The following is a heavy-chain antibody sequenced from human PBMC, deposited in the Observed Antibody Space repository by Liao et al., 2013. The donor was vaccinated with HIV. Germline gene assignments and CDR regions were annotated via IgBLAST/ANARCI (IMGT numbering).Heavy chain of an antibody. V-gene: IGHV4-34*01. J-gene: IGHJ6*03. D-gene: IGHD2-15*01. CDR1: GGSFSGFY. CDR3: AREGWELPDYYYYMDV. CDR2: IDHTGTT. Sequence: QVQLQQRGAGLLKPSETLSLSCSVHGGSFSGFYWIWIRQSPRKGLEWIGEIDHTGTTNYNPSLKSRVTISVDTSKNQFSLKLSSVTAADTAVYYCAREGWELPDYYYYMDVWGKGTTVTVSS.